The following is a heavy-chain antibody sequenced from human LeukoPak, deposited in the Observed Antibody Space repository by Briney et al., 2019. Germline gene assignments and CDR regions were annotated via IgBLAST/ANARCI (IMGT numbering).Heavy chain of an antibody. CDR2: INPNSGGT. CDR3: ASPSRGCSSTSCYRPWDY. V-gene: IGHV1-2*02. CDR1: GYTFTGYY. J-gene: IGHJ4*02. Sequence: ASVKVSCKXSGYTFTGYYMHWVRQAPGQGLEWMGWINPNSGGTNYAQKFQGRVTMTRDTSISTAYMELSRLRSDDTAVYYCASPSRGCSSTSCYRPWDYWGQGTLVTVSS. D-gene: IGHD2-2*01.